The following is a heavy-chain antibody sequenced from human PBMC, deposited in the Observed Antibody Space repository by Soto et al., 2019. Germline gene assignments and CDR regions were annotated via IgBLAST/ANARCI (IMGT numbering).Heavy chain of an antibody. D-gene: IGHD6-25*01. CDR2: INPTVGST. Sequence: QVQLVQSEAEVEKPGASVKLSCKASGYTFVNYYVHWVRQAPGQGLEWMGFINPTVGSTSYAQKFKGRLTMTRDTSTSTVYMEVSSLSSEDTDLYYCARNAAAGLDCWGQGTLVTVSS. V-gene: IGHV1-46*01. CDR3: ARNAAAGLDC. CDR1: GYTFVNYY. J-gene: IGHJ4*02.